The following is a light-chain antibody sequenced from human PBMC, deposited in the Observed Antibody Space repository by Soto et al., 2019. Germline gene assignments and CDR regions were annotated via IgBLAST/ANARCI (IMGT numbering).Light chain of an antibody. CDR1: QSVSNN. CDR2: GAS. J-gene: IGKJ4*01. Sequence: EIVLTQSPGTLSLSPGERATLSCRASQSVSNNYLAWYQQKPGQAPRLLIYGASTRATGIPARFSGSGYGTEFTLTIGSLQSEDFAVYYCQQYNNWPLTFGGGTKVDIK. CDR3: QQYNNWPLT. V-gene: IGKV3-15*01.